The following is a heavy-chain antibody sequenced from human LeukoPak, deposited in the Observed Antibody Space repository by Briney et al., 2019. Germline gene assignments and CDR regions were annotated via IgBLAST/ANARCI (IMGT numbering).Heavy chain of an antibody. V-gene: IGHV3-23*01. D-gene: IGHD2-2*01. CDR3: AKDLAVRYCSSTSCYRSPYYYYGMDV. Sequence: GGSLRLSCAASGFTFSSYAMSWVSQAPGKGLEWVSAISGSGGSTYYADSVKGRFTISRDNSKNTLYLQMNSLRAEDTAVYYCAKDLAVRYCSSTSCYRSPYYYYGMDVWGQGTTVTVSS. CDR2: ISGSGGST. J-gene: IGHJ6*02. CDR1: GFTFSSYA.